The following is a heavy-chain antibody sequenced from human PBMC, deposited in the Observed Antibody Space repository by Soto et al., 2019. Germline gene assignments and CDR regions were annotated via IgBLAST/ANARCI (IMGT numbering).Heavy chain of an antibody. V-gene: IGHV3-33*01. D-gene: IGHD4-17*01. CDR3: ARDHYGDYVLYYYYGMDV. CDR2: IWYDGSNK. Sequence: LRLSCAASGFTFSSYGMHWVRQAPGKGLEWVAVIWYDGSNKYYADSVKGRFTISRDNSKNTLYLQMNSLRAEDTAVYYCARDHYGDYVLYYYYGMDVWGQGTTVTVS. J-gene: IGHJ6*02. CDR1: GFTFSSYG.